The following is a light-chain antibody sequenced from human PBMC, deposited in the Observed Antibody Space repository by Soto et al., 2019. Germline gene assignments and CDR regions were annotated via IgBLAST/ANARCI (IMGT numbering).Light chain of an antibody. J-gene: IGLJ2*01. CDR3: SSYTSISTHVV. V-gene: IGLV2-14*01. CDR1: SSDVGGYNY. Sequence: QPALTQPASVSGSPGQSITISCTGTSSDVGGYNYVSWYQQHPGKAPKLMIYEVSNRPSGVSNRFSGSKSGNTASLTISGLQAEDEADYYCSSYTSISTHVVFGGGTKLTVL. CDR2: EVS.